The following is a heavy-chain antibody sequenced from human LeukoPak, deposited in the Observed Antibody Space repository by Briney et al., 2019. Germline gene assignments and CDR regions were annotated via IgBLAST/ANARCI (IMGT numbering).Heavy chain of an antibody. CDR1: GGSISSGDYY. CDR2: IYYSGST. Sequence: SQTLSLTCTVSGGSISSGDYYWGWIRQPPGKGLEWIGYIYYSGSTYYNPSLKSRVTISVDTSKNQFSLKLSSVTAADTAVYYCARERIPYSSPPGAFDIWGQGTMVTVSS. CDR3: ARERIPYSSPPGAFDI. J-gene: IGHJ3*02. D-gene: IGHD6-13*01. V-gene: IGHV4-30-4*08.